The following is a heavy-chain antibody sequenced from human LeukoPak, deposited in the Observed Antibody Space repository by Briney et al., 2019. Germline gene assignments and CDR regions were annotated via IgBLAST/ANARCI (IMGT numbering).Heavy chain of an antibody. CDR2: IYTSGST. CDR1: GGSISSGSYY. J-gene: IGHJ6*03. V-gene: IGHV4-61*02. Sequence: SETLSLTCTVSGGSISSGSYYWSWIRQPAGKGLEWIGRIYTSGSTNYNPSLKSRVTISVDTSKNQFSLKLSSVTTADTAVYYCAREGYSYGFHYYYYMDAWGKGTTVTISS. D-gene: IGHD5-18*01. CDR3: AREGYSYGFHYYYYMDA.